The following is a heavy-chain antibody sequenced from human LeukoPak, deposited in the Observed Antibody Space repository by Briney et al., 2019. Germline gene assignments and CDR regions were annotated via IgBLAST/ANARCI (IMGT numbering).Heavy chain of an antibody. Sequence: GGSLRLSCAASGFTFSSYSMNWVRRAPGKGLEWVSYISSSSSTIYYADSVKGRFTISRDNAKDSLYLQMNSLRAEDTAVYYCARDLYSSSEPYYFDYWGQGTLVTVSS. CDR2: ISSSSSTI. D-gene: IGHD6-6*01. CDR3: ARDLYSSSEPYYFDY. J-gene: IGHJ4*02. V-gene: IGHV3-48*01. CDR1: GFTFSSYS.